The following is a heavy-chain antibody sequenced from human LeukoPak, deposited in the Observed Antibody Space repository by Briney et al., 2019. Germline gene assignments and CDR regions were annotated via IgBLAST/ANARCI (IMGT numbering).Heavy chain of an antibody. CDR3: AKLKLGYWYFDL. V-gene: IGHV3-11*01. D-gene: IGHD7-27*01. Sequence: GGSLRLSCAASGFTFSDYYMSWIRQVPGKGLEWVSYIGLTDTTIYYADSLKGRFAISRDNAKNSLYLHTHSLRAEDTAIYYCAKLKLGYWYFDLWGRGTLLTVSS. CDR1: GFTFSDYY. J-gene: IGHJ2*01. CDR2: IGLTDTTI.